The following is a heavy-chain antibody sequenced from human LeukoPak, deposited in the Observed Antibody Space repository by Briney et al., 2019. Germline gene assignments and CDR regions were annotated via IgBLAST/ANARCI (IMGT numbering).Heavy chain of an antibody. CDR3: AREIYNYYDSSGYYPFFDY. V-gene: IGHV1-2*02. Sequence: ASVKVSCKASGGTFSSYAISWVRQAPGQGLEWMGWINPNSGGTNYAQKFQGRVTMARDTSISTAYMELSRLRSDDTAVYYCAREIYNYYDSSGYYPFFDYWGQGTLVTVSS. J-gene: IGHJ4*02. CDR1: GGTFSSYA. CDR2: INPNSGGT. D-gene: IGHD3-22*01.